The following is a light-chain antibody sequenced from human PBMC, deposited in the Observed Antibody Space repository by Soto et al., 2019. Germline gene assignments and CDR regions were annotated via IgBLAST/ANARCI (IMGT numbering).Light chain of an antibody. CDR1: SSDVGSYNL. Sequence: QSALTQPASVSGSPGQSITISCTGTSSDVGSYNLVSWYQQHPRKAPKLMIYEGSKRPSGVSDRFSGSKSGNTASLTISGLQAEDEADYYCCSYAGSSTVVFGGGTQLTVL. CDR3: CSYAGSSTVV. CDR2: EGS. V-gene: IGLV2-23*01. J-gene: IGLJ2*01.